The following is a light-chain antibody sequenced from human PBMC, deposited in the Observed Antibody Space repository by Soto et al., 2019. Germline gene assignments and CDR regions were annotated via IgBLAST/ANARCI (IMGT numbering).Light chain of an antibody. CDR3: QQYNSYSPT. CDR1: QSISVW. V-gene: IGKV1-5*03. CDR2: KAS. Sequence: DLQMSQSPSTRSASVEDGVPSTCRASQSISVWLAWYQQKAGKAPNLLIYKASRLESGVPSRFSGSGPETEFTLTISGLQPGDSATYFCQQYNSYSPTFGQGTKVDIK. J-gene: IGKJ1*01.